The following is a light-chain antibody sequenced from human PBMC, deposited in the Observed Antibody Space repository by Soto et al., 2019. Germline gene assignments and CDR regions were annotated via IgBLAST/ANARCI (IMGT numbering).Light chain of an antibody. CDR3: GAWDDSLGSRL. Sequence: QSVLTQPPSVSATPGQRVTISCSGSSSNVGSHYVYWYQQLSGTAPKLLIYNNGQRPSGVPDRFSDSKSGTSASLASSGLRSEDEADYCCGAWDDSLGSRLFGGGTKLTVL. J-gene: IGLJ3*02. CDR1: SSNVGSHY. CDR2: NNG. V-gene: IGLV1-47*01.